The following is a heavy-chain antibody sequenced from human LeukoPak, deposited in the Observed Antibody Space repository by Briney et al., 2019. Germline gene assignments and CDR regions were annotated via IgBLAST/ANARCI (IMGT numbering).Heavy chain of an antibody. J-gene: IGHJ4*02. CDR3: ARDGYGDYAFVY. CDR2: INISSYM. Sequence: GGSLTLSCAASGFTFITYSMNWVGQAPGKGMEWVSSINISSYMYYAHSVKGRVTISTDNAKISLYLQMNSLRAENMAVYYCARDGYGDYAFVYWGQGTLVTVSS. CDR1: GFTFITYS. D-gene: IGHD4-17*01. V-gene: IGHV3-21*01.